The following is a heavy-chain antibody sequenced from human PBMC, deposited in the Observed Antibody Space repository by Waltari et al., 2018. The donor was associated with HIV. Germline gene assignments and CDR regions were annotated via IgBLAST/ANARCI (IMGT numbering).Heavy chain of an antibody. J-gene: IGHJ4*02. CDR1: GPSFRNNH. D-gene: IGHD3-22*01. V-gene: IGHV4-34*02. CDR2: INDGGMT. CDR3: ASYIIVATGTHFDS. Sequence: QVQLQQWGAGLLKPSETLSLTCAVYGPSFRNNHWTWIRQTPGKGLEWIGEINDGGMTNYNPSLGRRVAMSVDTSKNQFSLKLKSVTAADTAIYYCASYIIVATGTHFDSWGQGTQVTVST.